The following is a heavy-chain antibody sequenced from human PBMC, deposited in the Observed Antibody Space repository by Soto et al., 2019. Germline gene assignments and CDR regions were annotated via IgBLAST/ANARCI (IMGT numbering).Heavy chain of an antibody. J-gene: IGHJ4*02. CDR1: GFTFSSYG. CDR3: AKVRVLGYCSGGSCQGADY. V-gene: IGHV3-30*18. D-gene: IGHD2-15*01. Sequence: QVQLVESGGGVVQPGRSLRLSCAASGFTFSSYGMHWVCQAPGKGLEWVAVISYDGSNKYYADSVKGRFTISRDNSKNTLYLQMNSLRAEDTAVYYCAKVRVLGYCSGGSCQGADYWGQGTLVTVSS. CDR2: ISYDGSNK.